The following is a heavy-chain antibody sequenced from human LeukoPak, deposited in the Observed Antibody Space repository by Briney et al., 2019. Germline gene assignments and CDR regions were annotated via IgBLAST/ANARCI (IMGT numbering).Heavy chain of an antibody. Sequence: PGGSLRLSCAASGFTFSSYWMHWVRQAPGKGLVWVSRINSDGSSTSYADSVKGRFTISRDNAKNTLYLQMNSLRAEDTAVYYCARDPKSYIAAAAPGAFDIWGQGTMVTVSS. J-gene: IGHJ3*02. CDR1: GFTFSSYW. V-gene: IGHV3-74*01. CDR3: ARDPKSYIAAAAPGAFDI. CDR2: INSDGSST. D-gene: IGHD6-13*01.